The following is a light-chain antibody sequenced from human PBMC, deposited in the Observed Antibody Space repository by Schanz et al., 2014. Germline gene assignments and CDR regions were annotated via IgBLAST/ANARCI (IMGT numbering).Light chain of an antibody. CDR3: QQSGT. Sequence: IQLTQSPSSLSASVGDRVTITCRASQTITRSLNWYQQKPGKAPKLLIYAASTLQSGVPSRFSGSGSGTDFTLTISSLQPEDFATYYCQQSGTFGQGTRLDIK. J-gene: IGKJ5*01. CDR1: QTITRS. V-gene: IGKV1-39*01. CDR2: AAS.